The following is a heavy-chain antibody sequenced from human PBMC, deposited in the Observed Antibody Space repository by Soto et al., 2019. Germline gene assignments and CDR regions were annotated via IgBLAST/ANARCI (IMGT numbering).Heavy chain of an antibody. CDR2: INHSGST. CDR1: GGSIDTYY. Sequence: SETLSLTCTVSGGSIDTYYWSWIRQPPGKGLEWIGEINHSGSTNYNPSLKSRVTISVDKSKNQFSLKLSSVTAADTAVYYCARSLWFGELYLGMDVWGQGTTVTVSS. CDR3: ARSLWFGELYLGMDV. D-gene: IGHD3-10*01. J-gene: IGHJ6*02. V-gene: IGHV4-34*01.